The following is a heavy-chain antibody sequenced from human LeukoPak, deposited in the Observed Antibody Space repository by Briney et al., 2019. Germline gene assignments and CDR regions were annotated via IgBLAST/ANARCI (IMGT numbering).Heavy chain of an antibody. CDR2: ISSSSSTI. Sequence: GGSLRLSCAASGFPFSSYSMNWVRQAPGKGLEWVSYISSSSSTIYYADSVKGRFTISRDNAKNSVYLQMSSLRAEDTAVYYCARGGKLLFFGYWGQGTLVTVSS. V-gene: IGHV3-48*01. J-gene: IGHJ4*02. D-gene: IGHD2-15*01. CDR1: GFPFSSYS. CDR3: ARGGKLLFFGY.